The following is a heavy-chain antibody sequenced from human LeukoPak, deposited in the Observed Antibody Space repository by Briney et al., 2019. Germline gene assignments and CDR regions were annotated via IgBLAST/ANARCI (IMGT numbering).Heavy chain of an antibody. CDR3: ASSRRVPGVSIGYFDS. D-gene: IGHD3-10*01. CDR1: GGSISSGGYS. J-gene: IGHJ4*02. Sequence: SQTLSLTCAVSGGSISSGGYSWSWLRQPPGKGLGWIGYIYYSGSTNHNPSLKSRVTISVDTSKNQFSLKLSSVTAADTAVYYCASSRRVPGVSIGYFDSWGQGTLVTVSS. V-gene: IGHV4-30-4*07. CDR2: IYYSGST.